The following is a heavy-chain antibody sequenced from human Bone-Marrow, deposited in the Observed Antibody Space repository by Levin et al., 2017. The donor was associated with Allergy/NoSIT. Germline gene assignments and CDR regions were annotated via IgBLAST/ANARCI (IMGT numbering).Heavy chain of an antibody. CDR1: GGSISSYY. D-gene: IGHD1-1*01. CDR2: IYYSGST. CDR3: ARDGYNWNANAQIYYDYGMDG. Sequence: SETLSLTCTVSGGSISSYYWSWIRQPPGKGLEWIGYIYYSGSTNYNPSLKSRVTISVDTSKNQFSLKLSSVTAADTAVYYCARDGYNWNANAQIYYDYGMDGWGQGTTVTVSS. J-gene: IGHJ6*02. V-gene: IGHV4-59*01.